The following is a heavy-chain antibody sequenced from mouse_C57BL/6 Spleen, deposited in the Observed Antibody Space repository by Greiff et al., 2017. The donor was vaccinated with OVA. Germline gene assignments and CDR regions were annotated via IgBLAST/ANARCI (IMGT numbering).Heavy chain of an antibody. CDR1: GYTFTSYW. CDR2: IDPSDSYT. D-gene: IGHD4-1*01. V-gene: IGHV1-50*01. CDR3: ARLGDAMDY. Sequence: QVQLQQPGAELVKPGASVKLSCKASGYTFTSYWMQWVKQRPRQGLEWIGEIDPSDSYTNYNQKFKGKATLTVDTSSSTAYMQLSSLTSEDSAVYYCARLGDAMDYWGQGTSVTVSS. J-gene: IGHJ4*01.